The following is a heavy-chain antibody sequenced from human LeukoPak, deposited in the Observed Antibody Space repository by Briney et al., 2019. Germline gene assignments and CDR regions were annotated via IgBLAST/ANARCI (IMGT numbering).Heavy chain of an antibody. D-gene: IGHD5/OR15-5a*01. CDR2: INPNSGGT. Sequence: ASVKVSCKASGYTFTGYYMHWVRQAPGQGLEWMGRINPNSGGTSYAQKFQGRVTMTRDTSISTAYMELSRLRSDDTAVYYCARPLGSTGVYDYWGQGTLVTVSS. V-gene: IGHV1-2*06. CDR1: GYTFTGYY. J-gene: IGHJ4*02. CDR3: ARPLGSTGVYDY.